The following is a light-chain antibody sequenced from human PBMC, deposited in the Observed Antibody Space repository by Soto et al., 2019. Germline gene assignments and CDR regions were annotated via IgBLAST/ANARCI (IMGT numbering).Light chain of an antibody. CDR1: QSIPNY. V-gene: IGKV1-39*01. CDR3: QQSYSTPIT. CDR2: GAS. Sequence: DTHTTESPSSLSASVGGRVSITCRASQSIPNYLNWFQQKPGRAPKLLIFGASSLQSGVPSRFSGSGSGTEFTLTISSLQPEDFATYYCQQSYSTPITFGQGTRLEIK. J-gene: IGKJ5*01.